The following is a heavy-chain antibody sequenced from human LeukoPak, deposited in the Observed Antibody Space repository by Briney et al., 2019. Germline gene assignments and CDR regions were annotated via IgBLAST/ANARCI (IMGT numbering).Heavy chain of an antibody. V-gene: IGHV3-15*01. J-gene: IGHJ4*02. CDR2: IKSKTDGGTT. D-gene: IGHD1-7*01. CDR1: GFTFSNAW. CDR3: TTRTITGTTFSFGY. Sequence: GGSLRLSCAASGFTFSNAWMSWVRQAPGRGLEWVGRIKSKTDGGTTDYAAPVKGRFTISRDDSKNTLYLQMNSLKTEDTAVYYCTTRTITGTTFSFGYWGQGTLVTVSS.